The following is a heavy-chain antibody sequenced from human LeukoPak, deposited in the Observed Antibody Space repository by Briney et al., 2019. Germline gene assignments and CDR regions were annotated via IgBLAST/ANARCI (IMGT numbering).Heavy chain of an antibody. CDR3: ARGRAYGSGSLGYSYYGMDV. Sequence: SGKCSCTASGGAVSSYAISWVRQAPAQGLEWMGGIIPIFGTANYAQKFQGRVTITADESTGTAYMELSSLRSEDTAVYYCARGRAYGSGSLGYSYYGMDVWGQGTTVTVSS. CDR2: IIPIFGTA. D-gene: IGHD3-10*01. J-gene: IGHJ6*02. CDR1: GGAVSSYA. V-gene: IGHV1-69*13.